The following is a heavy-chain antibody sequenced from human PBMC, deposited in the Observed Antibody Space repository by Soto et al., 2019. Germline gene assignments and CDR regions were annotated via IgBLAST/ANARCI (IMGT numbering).Heavy chain of an antibody. D-gene: IGHD4-4*01. V-gene: IGHV4-59*08. J-gene: IGHJ6*03. CDR1: GGSISSYY. CDR2: IYYSGST. CDR3: AGRSRDYSNYDASRLRYYYYYMDV. Sequence: NPSETLSLTCTVSGGSISSYYWSWIRQPPGKGLEWIGYIYYSGSTNYNPSLKSRVTISVDTSKNQFSLKLSSVTAADTAVYYCAGRSRDYSNYDASRLRYYYYYMDVWGKGTTVTVSS.